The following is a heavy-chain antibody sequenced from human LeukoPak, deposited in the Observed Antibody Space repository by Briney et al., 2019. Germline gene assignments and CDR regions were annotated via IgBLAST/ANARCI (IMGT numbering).Heavy chain of an antibody. CDR3: AKRKSASSFWGDLHDVFDL. J-gene: IGHJ3*01. CDR2: MAYDGSKK. V-gene: IGHV3-30*18. CDR1: GFTFSTYT. D-gene: IGHD3-16*01. Sequence: GGSLRLSCTASGFTFSTYTMYWVRQPPGKGLEWVALMAYDGSKKDYGNSVKGRFTISRDNSKNTMYLEMNSLRLEDTAVYYCAKRKSASSFWGDLHDVFDLWGQGTMVTVSS.